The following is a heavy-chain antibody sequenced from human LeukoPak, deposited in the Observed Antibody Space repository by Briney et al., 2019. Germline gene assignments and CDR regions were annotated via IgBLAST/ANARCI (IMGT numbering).Heavy chain of an antibody. V-gene: IGHV1-58*02. D-gene: IGHD6-19*01. J-gene: IGHJ1*01. Sequence: VKVSCKASGFTFTSSAMQWVRQARGQRLEWIGWIVVGSGNTNYAQKFQERVTITRDMSTSTAYMELSSLRSDDTAVYYCARVGSSGWSPLEYFQHWGQGTLVTVSS. CDR1: GFTFTSSA. CDR2: IVVGSGNT. CDR3: ARVGSSGWSPLEYFQH.